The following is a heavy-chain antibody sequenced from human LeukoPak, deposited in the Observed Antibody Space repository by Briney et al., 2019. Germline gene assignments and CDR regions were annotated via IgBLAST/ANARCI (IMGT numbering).Heavy chain of an antibody. D-gene: IGHD6-13*01. CDR3: ARRPRAAAGTGLFGY. Sequence: SETLSLTCSVSGGSISSSSYYWGWIRQPPGKGLEWIGSIYYSGSTYYNPSLKSRVTISVDTSKNQFSLKLSSVTAADTAVYYCARRPRAAAGTGLFGYWGQGTLVTVSS. V-gene: IGHV4-39*01. CDR2: IYYSGST. J-gene: IGHJ4*02. CDR1: GGSISSSSYY.